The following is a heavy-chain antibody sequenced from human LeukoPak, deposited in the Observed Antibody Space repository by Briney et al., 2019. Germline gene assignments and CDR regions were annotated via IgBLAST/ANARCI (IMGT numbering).Heavy chain of an antibody. CDR1: GGTFSNSA. D-gene: IGHD6-13*01. CDR3: ARVWGIAAAVNWFDP. J-gene: IGHJ5*02. Sequence: RASVKVSCKASGGTFSNSAISWVRQAPGQGLEWMGGIIPIFGTANYAQKFQGRVTITADKSTSTAYMELSSLRSEDTAVYYCARVWGIAAAVNWFDPWGQGTLVTVSS. V-gene: IGHV1-69*06. CDR2: IIPIFGTA.